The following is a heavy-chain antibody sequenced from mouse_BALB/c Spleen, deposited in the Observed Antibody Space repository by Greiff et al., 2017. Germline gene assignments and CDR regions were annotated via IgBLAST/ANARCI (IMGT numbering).Heavy chain of an antibody. CDR3: ARGVSRYYFDY. V-gene: IGHV1-7*01. Sequence: ESGAELAKPGASVKMSCKASGYTFTSYWMHWVKQRPGQGLEWIGYINPSTGYTEYNQKFKDKATLTADKSSSTAYMQLSSLTSEDSAVYYCARGVSRYYFDYWGQGTTLTVSS. J-gene: IGHJ2*01. CDR1: GYTFTSYW. CDR2: INPSTGYT.